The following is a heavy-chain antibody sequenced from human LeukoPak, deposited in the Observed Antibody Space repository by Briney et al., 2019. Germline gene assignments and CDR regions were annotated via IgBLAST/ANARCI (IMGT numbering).Heavy chain of an antibody. CDR1: GGTFSSYA. CDR2: IIPIFGTA. D-gene: IGHD3-10*01. CDR3: APAPITMVRGVITSDAFDI. V-gene: IGHV1-69*05. J-gene: IGHJ3*02. Sequence: ASVKVSCKASGGTFSSYAISWARQAPGQGLEWMGRIIPIFGTANYAQKFQGRVTITTDESTSTAYMELSSLRSEDTAVYYCAPAPITMVRGVITSDAFDIWGQGTMVTVSS.